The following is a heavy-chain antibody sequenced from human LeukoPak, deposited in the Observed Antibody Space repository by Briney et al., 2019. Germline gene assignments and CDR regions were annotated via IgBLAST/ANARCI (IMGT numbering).Heavy chain of an antibody. D-gene: IGHD3-16*02. CDR1: GGSFSGYY. CDR2: INHSGST. J-gene: IGHJ4*02. V-gene: IGHV4-34*01. CDR3: ARAVGYDYVWGSYRYAPDY. Sequence: SETLSLTCAVYGGSFSGYYWSWIRQPPGKGLEWIGEINHSGSTNYNPSLKSRVTISVDTSKNQFSLKLSSVTAADTAVYYCARAVGYDYVWGSYRYAPDYWGQGILVTVSS.